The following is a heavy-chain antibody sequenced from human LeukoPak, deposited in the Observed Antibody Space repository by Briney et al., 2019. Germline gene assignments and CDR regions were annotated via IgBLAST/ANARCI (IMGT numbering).Heavy chain of an antibody. D-gene: IGHD5-18*01. Sequence: SVKVSCKASVGTFSSYAISWVRQAPGQGLEWMGRIIPIFGTANYAQKFQGRVTITTDESTSTAYMELSSLRSEDTAVYYCARSHFSGYSYGSDFDYWGQGTLVTVSS. CDR2: IIPIFGTA. CDR1: VGTFSSYA. CDR3: ARSHFSGYSYGSDFDY. J-gene: IGHJ4*02. V-gene: IGHV1-69*05.